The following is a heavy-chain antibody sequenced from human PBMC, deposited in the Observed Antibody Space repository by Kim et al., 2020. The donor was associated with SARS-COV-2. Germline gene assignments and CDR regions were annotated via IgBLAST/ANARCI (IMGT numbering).Heavy chain of an antibody. CDR3: ARPSNLGWFDP. V-gene: IGHV1-69*04. CDR2: IIPILGIA. CDR1: GGTFSSYA. J-gene: IGHJ5*02. Sequence: SVKVSCKASGGTFSSYAISWVRQAPGQGLEWMGRIIPILGIANYAQKFQGRVTITADKSTSTAYMELSSLRSEDTAVYYCARPSNLGWFDPWGQGTLVTVSS. D-gene: IGHD7-27*01.